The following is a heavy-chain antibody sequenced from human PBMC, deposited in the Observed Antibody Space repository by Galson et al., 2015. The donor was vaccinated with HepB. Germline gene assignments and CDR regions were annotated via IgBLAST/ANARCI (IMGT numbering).Heavy chain of an antibody. CDR3: AKDRSGHIAAAGTSFDY. CDR2: ISGSGGST. V-gene: IGHV3-23*01. J-gene: IGHJ4*02. D-gene: IGHD6-13*01. Sequence: SLRLSCAASGFTFSSYAMSWVRQAPGKGLEWVSAISGSGGSTYYADSVKGRFTISRDNSKNTLYLQMNSLRAEDTAVYYCAKDRSGHIAAAGTSFDYWGQGTLVTVSP. CDR1: GFTFSSYA.